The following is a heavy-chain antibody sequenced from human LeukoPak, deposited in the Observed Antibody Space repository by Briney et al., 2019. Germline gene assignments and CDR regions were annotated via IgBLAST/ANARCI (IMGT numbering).Heavy chain of an antibody. D-gene: IGHD5-24*01. CDR3: ARRDGYNTFYFEY. J-gene: IGHJ4*02. CDR1: GFTFSSYN. CDR2: ISTSNNYI. Sequence: GGSLRLSCVVSGFTFSSYNMNWVCQAPGKGLEWVSSISTSNNYIYYADSVTGRFTIFRDNAKNSLYLQMNSLRAEDTAVYYCARRDGYNTFYFEYWGQGTLVTVSS. V-gene: IGHV3-21*01.